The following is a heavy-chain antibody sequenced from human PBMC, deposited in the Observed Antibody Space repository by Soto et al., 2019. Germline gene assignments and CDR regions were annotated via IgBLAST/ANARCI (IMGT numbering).Heavy chain of an antibody. CDR3: ARQPAHDAFDI. CDR1: GGSISSPNW. V-gene: IGHV4-4*02. CDR2: IFHSGST. D-gene: IGHD6-25*01. Sequence: SETLSLTCAVSGGSISSPNWWTWVRQPPGKGLEWIGEIFHSGSTNYNPSLKSRVTMLVDKSKNQFSLILNSVTAADTAMYYCARQPAHDAFDIWGQGTMVTVSS. J-gene: IGHJ3*02.